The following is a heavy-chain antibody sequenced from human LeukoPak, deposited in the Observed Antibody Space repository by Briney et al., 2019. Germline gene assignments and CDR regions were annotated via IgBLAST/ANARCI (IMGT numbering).Heavy chain of an antibody. J-gene: IGHJ4*02. Sequence: PGGSLRLSCAASGFTFSTYWMSWIRQAPGKELEWISYISSNSKYTKYADSVKGRFTISRDNAKKSLYLQMNSLRAEDTAVYYCARDNGNKYYFDYWGQGTLVTVSS. CDR3: ARDNGNKYYFDY. D-gene: IGHD2-8*01. CDR2: ISSNSKYT. CDR1: GFTFSTYW. V-gene: IGHV3-11*05.